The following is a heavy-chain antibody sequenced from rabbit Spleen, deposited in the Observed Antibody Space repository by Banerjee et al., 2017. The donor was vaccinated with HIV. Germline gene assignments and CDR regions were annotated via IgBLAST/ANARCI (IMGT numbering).Heavy chain of an antibody. V-gene: IGHV1S45*01. D-gene: IGHD6-1*01. J-gene: IGHJ4*01. CDR2: IYGGSSGST. CDR1: GFSFSNSYW. CDR3: ARDHYQYGDADTRYVGFTL. Sequence: QEQLEESGGDLVKPEGSLTLTCTASGFSFSNSYWICWVRQAPGKGLEWIACIYGGSSGSTWYASWAKGRFTISKTSSTTVTLQMTSLTAADTATYFCARDHYQYGDADTRYVGFTLWGPGTLVTVS.